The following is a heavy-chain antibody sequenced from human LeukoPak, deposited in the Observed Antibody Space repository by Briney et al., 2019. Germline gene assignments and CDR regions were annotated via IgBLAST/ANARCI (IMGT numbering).Heavy chain of an antibody. CDR3: AREGTSGTHVNWFDP. D-gene: IGHD1-1*01. Sequence: KPSETLSLTCTVSGGSLSSYYWSWIRQPPEKGLEWIGHIYGSGSTNYNPSLKSRVTLSVDTSKNQFSLKLSSVTAADTAAYYCAREGTSGTHVNWFDPWGQGTLVTVSS. CDR2: IYGSGST. V-gene: IGHV4-59*01. J-gene: IGHJ5*02. CDR1: GGSLSSYY.